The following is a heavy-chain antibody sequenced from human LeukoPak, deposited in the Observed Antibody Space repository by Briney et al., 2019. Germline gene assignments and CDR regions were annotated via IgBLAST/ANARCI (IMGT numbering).Heavy chain of an antibody. CDR3: ARGGDSWVDP. V-gene: IGHV3-7*01. CDR1: GFSFSTCW. J-gene: IGHJ5*02. CDR2: IKQDGSEK. Sequence: GGSLRLSCAPFGFSFSTCWMSWVDQAPGKGLEWVANIKQDGSEKYYVDSVKGRFTISRDNAKNSLDLQMNSLRAEDTAVYYCARGGDSWVDPWGQGTLVTVSS.